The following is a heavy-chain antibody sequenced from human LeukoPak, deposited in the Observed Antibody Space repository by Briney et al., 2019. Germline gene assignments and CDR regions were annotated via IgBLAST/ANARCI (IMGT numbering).Heavy chain of an antibody. Sequence: ASVKVSCKASGYTFTGYYMHWVRQAPGQGLEWMGWINPNSGGTNYAQKFQGRVTMTRDTSISTAYMELSRLRSDDTAVYYFARDLAGYYDSSGYYGYWGQGTLVTVSS. V-gene: IGHV1-2*02. CDR3: ARDLAGYYDSSGYYGY. J-gene: IGHJ4*02. D-gene: IGHD3-22*01. CDR1: GYTFTGYY. CDR2: INPNSGGT.